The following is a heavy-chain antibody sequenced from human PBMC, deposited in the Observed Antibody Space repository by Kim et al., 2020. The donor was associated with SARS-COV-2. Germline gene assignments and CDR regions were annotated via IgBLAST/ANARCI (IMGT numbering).Heavy chain of an antibody. CDR2: IVSIGTNT. J-gene: IGHJ5*01. CDR3: AKGGLAYCNGYNCYPFDS. V-gene: IGHV3-23*01. D-gene: IGHD2-15*01. CDR1: GFTFSSYA. Sequence: GGSLRLSCAASGFTFSSYAMNWVRQAPGKELEWVSSIVSIGTNTYYADSVKGRFTISRDNSKNTLSLQMNSLRAEDTAVYYCAKGGLAYCNGYNCYPFDSWGQGARVTVSS.